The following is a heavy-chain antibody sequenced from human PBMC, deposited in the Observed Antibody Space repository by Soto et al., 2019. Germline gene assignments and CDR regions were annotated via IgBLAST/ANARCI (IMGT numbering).Heavy chain of an antibody. J-gene: IGHJ4*02. CDR2: IYWDDDK. V-gene: IGHV2-5*02. CDR1: GFSLTTSGVG. D-gene: IGHD6-13*01. Sequence: ITLKESGPPLVKPTQTLTLTCTFSGFSLTTSGVGVGWIRQPPGKALEWLALIYWDDDKRYSPSLKNRLTITKDTSKNQVVLKMTNMDPVDTATYYCAHRDNSYSSTWYGAYFDYWGQGTLVTVSS. CDR3: AHRDNSYSSTWYGAYFDY.